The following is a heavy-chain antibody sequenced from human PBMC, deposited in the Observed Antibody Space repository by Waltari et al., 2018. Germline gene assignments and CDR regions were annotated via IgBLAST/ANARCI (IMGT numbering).Heavy chain of an antibody. CDR2: IYYLGHT. Sequence: QVQLQESGPGMVRPSGTLSLTCTVSSGSLSSPNWWTWVRQTPATGLEWIGEIYYLGHTNYNPSFESRISMSVDKSRNQFSLEMKSVTAADTAVYYCARCASTSCYGGWIDPWGQGTLVTVFS. CDR3: ARCASTSCYGGWIDP. CDR1: SGSLSSPNW. D-gene: IGHD2-2*01. J-gene: IGHJ5*02. V-gene: IGHV4-4*02.